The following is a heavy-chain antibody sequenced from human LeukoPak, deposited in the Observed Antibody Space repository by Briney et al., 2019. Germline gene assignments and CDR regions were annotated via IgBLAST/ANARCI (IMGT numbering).Heavy chain of an antibody. J-gene: IGHJ4*02. D-gene: IGHD6-6*01. Sequence: GGSLRLSCAASGFTFSSYWMGWVRQAPGKGLEWVANIKQDGSGKYYVDSVKGRFTISRDNAKNSLYLQMNSLRAEDTAVYYCARVRGSSYFDYWGQGTLVTVSS. CDR2: IKQDGSGK. V-gene: IGHV3-7*01. CDR3: ARVRGSSYFDY. CDR1: GFTFSSYW.